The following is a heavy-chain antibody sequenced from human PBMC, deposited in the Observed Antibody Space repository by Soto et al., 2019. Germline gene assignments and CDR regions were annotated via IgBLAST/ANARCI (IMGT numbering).Heavy chain of an antibody. D-gene: IGHD3-22*01. CDR3: ARGRWRHYDDSSGCFDY. J-gene: IGHJ4*02. CDR1: GYTFTSYG. Sequence: ASVKVSCKASGYTFTSYGISWVRQAPGQGLEWMGWISAYNGNTNYAQKLQGRVTTTTDTSTSTAYMELRSLRSDDTAVYYCARGRWRHYDDSSGCFDYWGQGTLVTASS. V-gene: IGHV1-18*04. CDR2: ISAYNGNT.